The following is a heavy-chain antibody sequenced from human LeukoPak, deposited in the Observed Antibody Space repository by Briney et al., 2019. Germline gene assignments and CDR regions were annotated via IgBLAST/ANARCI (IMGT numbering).Heavy chain of an antibody. J-gene: IGHJ4*02. D-gene: IGHD3-10*01. CDR3: AKDEQGSYFF. CDR1: GFTFSSYD. CDR2: IGTAGEI. V-gene: IGHV3-13*01. Sequence: PGGSLRLSCAASGFTFSSYDMHWVRQATGKGLEWVSGIGTAGEIYYPGSVKGRFTISRENAKNYLYLQMNTLRAEDTAVYYCAKDEQGSYFFRGQGTPVTVSS.